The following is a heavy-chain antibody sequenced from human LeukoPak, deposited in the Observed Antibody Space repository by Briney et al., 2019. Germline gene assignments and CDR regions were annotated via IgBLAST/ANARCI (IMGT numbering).Heavy chain of an antibody. Sequence: ASVTVSFKASGYTFTGYYMHWVRQAPGQGLEWMGWINPNSGGTNYAQKFQGRVTMTRDTSISTAYMELSRLRSDDTAVYYCARAITMPAVAPGYWGQGTLVTVSS. D-gene: IGHD3-22*01. CDR1: GYTFTGYY. CDR2: INPNSGGT. V-gene: IGHV1-2*02. J-gene: IGHJ4*02. CDR3: ARAITMPAVAPGY.